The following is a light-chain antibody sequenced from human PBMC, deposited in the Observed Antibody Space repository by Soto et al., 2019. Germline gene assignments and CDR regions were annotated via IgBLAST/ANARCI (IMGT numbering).Light chain of an antibody. Sequence: QSALTQPASVSGSPGQSITISCTGTSSDVGSYNLVSWYQQHPGKAPKLMISEVDKRPSGVSNRFSGSKSGNTASLTISGLQADDEADYYCCSYALSSTRFGGGTKLTVL. CDR1: SSDVGSYNL. CDR2: EVD. V-gene: IGLV2-23*02. J-gene: IGLJ2*01. CDR3: CSYALSSTR.